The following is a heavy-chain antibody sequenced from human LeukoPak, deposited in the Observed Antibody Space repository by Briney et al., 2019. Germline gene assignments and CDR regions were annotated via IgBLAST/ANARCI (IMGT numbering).Heavy chain of an antibody. CDR1: GFTFSSNW. CDR2: IKQDGSEK. V-gene: IGHV3-7*04. Sequence: GGSLSLSWAASGFTFSSNWMSWVRKAPGKGLEWVANIKQDGSEKYYMDSVKGRFTISRDNAKNSLYLQMNSLRAEDTAVYYCARVTRTRTYYYDSSGPLFDYWGQGTLVTVSS. CDR3: ARVTRTRTYYYDSSGPLFDY. J-gene: IGHJ4*02. D-gene: IGHD3-22*01.